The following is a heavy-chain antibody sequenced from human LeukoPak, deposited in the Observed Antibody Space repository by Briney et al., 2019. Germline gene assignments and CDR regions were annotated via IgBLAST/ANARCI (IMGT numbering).Heavy chain of an antibody. V-gene: IGHV3-48*04. Sequence: GGSLRLSCAASGFTFSSYSMNWVRQAPGKGLEWVSYISSSGSTIYYADSVKGRFTISRDNAKNSLYLQMNSLRAEDTAVYYCARYYASGTKALDVWGKGTTVTISS. J-gene: IGHJ6*03. D-gene: IGHD3-10*01. CDR3: ARYYASGTKALDV. CDR1: GFTFSSYS. CDR2: ISSSGSTI.